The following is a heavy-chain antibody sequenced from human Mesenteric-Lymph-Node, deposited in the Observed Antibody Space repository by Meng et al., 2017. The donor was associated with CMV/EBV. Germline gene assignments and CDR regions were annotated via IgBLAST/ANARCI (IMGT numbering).Heavy chain of an antibody. CDR2: TYYRSKWYN. D-gene: IGHD1-7*01. Sequence: SATLSLTCAISGGSVSSNSAAWNWIRQSPSRGLEWLGRTYYRSKWYNDYAVSVKSRITINPDTSKNQFSLQLNSVTPEDTAVYYCARDRVTGTTAVAVDWFDPWGQGTLVTVSS. CDR1: GGSVSSNSAA. V-gene: IGHV6-1*01. CDR3: ARDRVTGTTAVAVDWFDP. J-gene: IGHJ5*02.